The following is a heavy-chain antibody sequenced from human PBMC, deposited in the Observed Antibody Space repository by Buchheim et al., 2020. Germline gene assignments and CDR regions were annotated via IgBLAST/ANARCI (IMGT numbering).Heavy chain of an antibody. Sequence: QVQLVESGGGVVQPGRSLRLSCAASGFTFSSYGMHWVRQAPGKGLEWVAVIWYDGSNKYYADSVKGRFTISRDNSKNTLSLQMNSLRAEDTAVYYCARDSMAAAGFDPWGQGTL. CDR1: GFTFSSYG. D-gene: IGHD6-13*01. J-gene: IGHJ5*02. CDR3: ARDSMAAAGFDP. CDR2: IWYDGSNK. V-gene: IGHV3-33*01.